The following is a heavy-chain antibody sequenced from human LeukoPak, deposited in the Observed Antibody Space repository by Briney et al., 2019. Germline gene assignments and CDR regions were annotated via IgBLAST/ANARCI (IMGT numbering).Heavy chain of an antibody. CDR3: AREESSSWYGRNYYGMDV. V-gene: IGHV4-39*07. CDR2: IYYSGST. J-gene: IGHJ6*02. D-gene: IGHD6-13*01. Sequence: SETLSLTCTVSGGSISSYYWGWIRQPPGKGLQWIGSIYYSGSTYYNPSLKSRVTISVDTSKNQFSLRLSSVTAADTAVYYCAREESSSWYGRNYYGMDVWGQGTTVTVSS. CDR1: GGSISSYY.